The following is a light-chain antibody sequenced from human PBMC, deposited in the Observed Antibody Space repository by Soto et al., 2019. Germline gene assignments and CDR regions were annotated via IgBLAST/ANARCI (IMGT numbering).Light chain of an antibody. Sequence: EIVLTQSPGTLSLSPGERAILSCRASQSVSSNYLAWYQQKPGQAPRLLMRVASSRAGGIPDRFSGSGSGTDFTLTISRLEPEDFAVYYCQQYGSSPATFGPGTKVDIK. V-gene: IGKV3-20*01. CDR2: VAS. CDR1: QSVSSNY. J-gene: IGKJ3*01. CDR3: QQYGSSPAT.